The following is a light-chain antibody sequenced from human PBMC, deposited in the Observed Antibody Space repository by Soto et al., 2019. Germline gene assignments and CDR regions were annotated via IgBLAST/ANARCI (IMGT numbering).Light chain of an antibody. CDR2: STN. Sequence: QSVLTQPPSASGTPGQRVTISCSGSSSNIGSNYVYWYQQLPGTAPKLLISSTNQRPSGVPDRFSGSRSGSSASLAISGLQSGDEADYYCASWEDSLNGWVIGGGTKLTVL. CDR3: ASWEDSLNGWV. V-gene: IGLV1-44*01. CDR1: SSNIGSNY. J-gene: IGLJ3*02.